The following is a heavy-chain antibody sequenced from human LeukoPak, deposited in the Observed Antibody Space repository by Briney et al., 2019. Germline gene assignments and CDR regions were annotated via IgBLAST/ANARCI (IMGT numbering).Heavy chain of an antibody. Sequence: GGSLRLSCAASGFTFSSYNMNWVRQAPGKGLKWVSSISDSTTYTYYADSVKGRFTISRDNGKNSPFPQMNSLRAEDTAVYYCATEGVVSGTSGKSLFDYWGQGTLVTVSS. CDR3: ATEGVVSGTSGKSLFDY. CDR2: ISDSTTYT. D-gene: IGHD2-8*01. CDR1: GFTFSSYN. J-gene: IGHJ4*02. V-gene: IGHV3-21*01.